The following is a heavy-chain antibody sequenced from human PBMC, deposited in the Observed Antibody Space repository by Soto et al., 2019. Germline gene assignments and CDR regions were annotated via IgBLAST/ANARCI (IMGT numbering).Heavy chain of an antibody. J-gene: IGHJ4*02. CDR2: IYYSGST. Sequence: SETLSLTCTVSGGSISSYYWSWIRQPPGKGLEWIGYIYYSGSTNYNPSLKSRVTISVDTSKNQFSLKLSSVTAADTAVYYCARSQVWGSYRFFDYWGQGTLVTVSS. V-gene: IGHV4-59*08. CDR3: ARSQVWGSYRFFDY. CDR1: GGSISSYY. D-gene: IGHD3-16*02.